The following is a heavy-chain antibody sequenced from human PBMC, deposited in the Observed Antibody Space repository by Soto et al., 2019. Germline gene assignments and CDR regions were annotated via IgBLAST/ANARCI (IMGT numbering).Heavy chain of an antibody. Sequence: QVQLVQSGAEVTKPGASVKVSCRASGYTFTTYDINWVRQATGQGLEWMGWMSPNSGATGYAQKFQGRVTMTRDTSMSTAYMELSNLRSEDTAIYYCARGVDAGVDVWGQGTTVTVSS. D-gene: IGHD1-1*01. CDR2: MSPNSGAT. V-gene: IGHV1-8*01. CDR1: GYTFTTYD. CDR3: ARGVDAGVDV. J-gene: IGHJ6*02.